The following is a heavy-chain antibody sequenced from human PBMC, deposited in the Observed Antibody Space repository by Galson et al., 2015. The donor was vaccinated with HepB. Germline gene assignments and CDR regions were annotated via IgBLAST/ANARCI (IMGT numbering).Heavy chain of an antibody. CDR2: IKQDGSEK. CDR1: GFTFSTYW. V-gene: IGHV3-7*03. D-gene: IGHD3-3*01. Sequence: SLRLSCAASGFTFSTYWMGWVRQAPGKGLEWVANIKQDGSEKYYVDSVKGRFTISRDNAKNSLYLQMNSLRAEDTAVYYCAGSRRGAAISYGMDVWGQGTTVTISS. J-gene: IGHJ6*02. CDR3: AGSRRGAAISYGMDV.